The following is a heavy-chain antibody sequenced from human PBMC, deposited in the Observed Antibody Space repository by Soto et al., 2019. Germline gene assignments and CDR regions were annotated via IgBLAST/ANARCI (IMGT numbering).Heavy chain of an antibody. J-gene: IGHJ3*02. CDR2: ISAYNGNT. Sequence: ASVKVSCKASGYTFTIYGIIWVRQAPGQGLEWMGWISAYNGNTNYAQKLQGRVTMTTDTSTSTAYMELRSLRSDDTAVYYCARDDFWSGYYSIGAFDIWGQGTMVTVSS. D-gene: IGHD3-3*01. CDR1: GYTFTIYG. V-gene: IGHV1-18*01. CDR3: ARDDFWSGYYSIGAFDI.